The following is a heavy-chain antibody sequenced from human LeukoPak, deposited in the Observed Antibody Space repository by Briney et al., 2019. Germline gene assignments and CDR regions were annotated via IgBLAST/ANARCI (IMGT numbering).Heavy chain of an antibody. CDR3: ARGLPNDYYYYYMDV. CDR2: ISSSGSTI. J-gene: IGHJ6*03. Sequence: PGGSLRLSCAASGFTFSDYYMSWIRQAPGKGLEWVSYISSSGSTIYYADSVKGRFTISRDNAKNSLYLQMNSLRAEDTAVYYCARGLPNDYYYYYMDVWGKETTVTVSS. CDR1: GFTFSDYY. V-gene: IGHV3-11*04.